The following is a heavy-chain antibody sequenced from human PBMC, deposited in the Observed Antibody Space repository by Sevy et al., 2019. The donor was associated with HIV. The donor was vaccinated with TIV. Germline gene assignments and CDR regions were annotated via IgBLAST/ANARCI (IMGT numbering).Heavy chain of an antibody. Sequence: GGSLRLSCAASGLTVSSNYMSWVRQAPGKGLEWVSLINSGGATYYADSVNGRFTISGDDSKNTLYLQMDSLRAEDRAVYYCARGGLDSNWFRSFDYWGRGTLVTVSS. V-gene: IGHV3-53*01. J-gene: IGHJ4*02. CDR2: INSGGAT. D-gene: IGHD6-13*01. CDR3: ARGGLDSNWFRSFDY. CDR1: GLTVSSNY.